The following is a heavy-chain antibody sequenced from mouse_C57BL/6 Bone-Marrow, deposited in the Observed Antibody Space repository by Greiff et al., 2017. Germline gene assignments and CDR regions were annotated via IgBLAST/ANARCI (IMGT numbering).Heavy chain of an antibody. CDR2: INPYNGGT. CDR3: AREDYGSPAWFAY. J-gene: IGHJ3*01. D-gene: IGHD2-1*01. CDR1: GYTFTDYY. V-gene: IGHV1-19*01. Sequence: VQLQQPGPVLVKPGASVKMSCKASGYTFTDYYMHWVKQSHGKSLEWIGVINPYNGGTSYNQQFKGKATLTVDKSSSTAYMELNSLTSEDSAVYYCAREDYGSPAWFAYWGQGTLVTVSA.